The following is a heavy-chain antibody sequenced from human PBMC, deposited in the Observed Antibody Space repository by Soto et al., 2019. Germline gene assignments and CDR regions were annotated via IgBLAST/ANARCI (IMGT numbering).Heavy chain of an antibody. Sequence: PSETLSLTCAVSGDSIAGDNWWSWVRQSPGKGLEWIGEIHHSGATNYNPSLKSRVTISVDTSKNQFSLKLSSVTAADTAVYYCARFPRGYSYGHFDYWGQGTLVTVSS. D-gene: IGHD5-18*01. V-gene: IGHV4-4*02. CDR1: GDSIAGDNW. CDR2: IHHSGAT. J-gene: IGHJ4*02. CDR3: ARFPRGYSYGHFDY.